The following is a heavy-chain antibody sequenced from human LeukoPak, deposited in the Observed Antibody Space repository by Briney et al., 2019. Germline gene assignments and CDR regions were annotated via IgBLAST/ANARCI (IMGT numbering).Heavy chain of an antibody. J-gene: IGHJ1*01. CDR3: GSGITEEDSVAIEH. Sequence: GGSLRLSCAASGFTFSRHWMYWVRQAPGKGLVCFSRVNADESRAIIADSVKGRFTISRDNARDTVYLQMNSLSVEDTAVYFCGSGITEEDSVAIEHWGQGTLVTVSS. D-gene: IGHD1-14*01. V-gene: IGHV3-74*01. CDR1: GFTFSRHW. CDR2: VNADESRA.